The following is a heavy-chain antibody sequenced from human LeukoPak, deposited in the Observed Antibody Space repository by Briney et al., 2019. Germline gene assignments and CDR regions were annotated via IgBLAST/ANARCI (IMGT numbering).Heavy chain of an antibody. J-gene: IGHJ4*02. CDR2: ILHSGST. CDR3: AGGTHFDF. CDR1: GGSISSGGYS. V-gene: IGHV4-30-2*01. Sequence: SETLSLTCAVSGGSISSGGYSWSWIRQPPGKGLEWIGCILHSGSTYSNPSLKSRVAISIDRSKNQFSLKLSSVTAADTAVYYCAGGTHFDFWGQGTLVTVSS.